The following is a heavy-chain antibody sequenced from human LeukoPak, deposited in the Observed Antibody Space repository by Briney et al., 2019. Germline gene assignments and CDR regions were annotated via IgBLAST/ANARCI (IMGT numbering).Heavy chain of an antibody. V-gene: IGHV3-30*04. J-gene: IGHJ5*02. Sequence: PGGSLRLSCAASGFTFSSYAMHWVRQAPGKGLEWVAVISYDGSNKYYADSVKGRFTISRDDSKNTLYLQMNSLRPEDTALYYCARDSGGFDPWGQGTLVTVSS. CDR2: ISYDGSNK. CDR1: GFTFSSYA. CDR3: ARDSGGFDP. D-gene: IGHD3-10*01.